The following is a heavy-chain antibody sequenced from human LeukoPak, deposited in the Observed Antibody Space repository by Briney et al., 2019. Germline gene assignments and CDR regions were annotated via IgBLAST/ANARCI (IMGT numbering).Heavy chain of an antibody. Sequence: GGSLRLSCAASGFTFSNYWMHWVRHAPGKGLVWVSRINSDGSSTSYADSVKGRFTISRDNAKNTLSLQMNSLRAEDTAVYYCARVSSGSYFGYYYYYMDVWGKGTTVTVSS. CDR3: ARVSSGSYFGYYYYYMDV. CDR2: INSDGSST. V-gene: IGHV3-74*01. D-gene: IGHD1-26*01. CDR1: GFTFSNYW. J-gene: IGHJ6*03.